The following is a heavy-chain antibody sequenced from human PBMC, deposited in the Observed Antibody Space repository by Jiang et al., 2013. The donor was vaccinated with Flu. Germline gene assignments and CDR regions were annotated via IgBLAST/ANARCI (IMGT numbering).Heavy chain of an antibody. CDR3: VKDGLAIAAAGPTSNWFDP. CDR2: ISSNGGST. Sequence: VQLVESGGGLVQPGGSLRLSCSASGFTFSSYAMHWVRQAPGKGLEYVSAISSNGGSTYYADSVKGRFTISRDNSKNTLYLQMSSLRAEDTAVYYCVKDGLAIAAAGPTSNWFDPWGQGTLVTVSS. CDR1: GFTFSSYA. V-gene: IGHV3-64D*06. J-gene: IGHJ5*02. D-gene: IGHD6-13*01.